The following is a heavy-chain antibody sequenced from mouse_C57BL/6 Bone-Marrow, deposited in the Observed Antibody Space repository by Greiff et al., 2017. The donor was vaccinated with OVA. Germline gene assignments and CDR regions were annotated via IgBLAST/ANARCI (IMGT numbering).Heavy chain of an antibody. CDR1: GYSITSGYY. J-gene: IGHJ4*01. CDR2: ISYDGSN. CDR3: ARGDYGYDEGAMDY. Sequence: EVQLQESGPGLVKPSQSLSLTCSVTGYSITSGYYWNWIRQFPGNKLEWMGYISYDGSNNYNPSLKNRISITRDTSKNQFFLKLNSVTTEDTATYYCARGDYGYDEGAMDYWGQGTSVTVSS. D-gene: IGHD2-2*01. V-gene: IGHV3-6*01.